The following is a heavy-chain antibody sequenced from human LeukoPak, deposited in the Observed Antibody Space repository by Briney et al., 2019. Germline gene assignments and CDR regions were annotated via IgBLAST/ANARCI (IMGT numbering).Heavy chain of an antibody. CDR3: ARGKSGSYGLEDY. V-gene: IGHV3-74*01. J-gene: IGHJ4*01. CDR1: GFTFSSYW. CDR2: INGDGNSI. D-gene: IGHD1-26*01. Sequence: GGPLRLSCAASGFTFSSYWMHWVRQAPGKGLVWVSRINGDGNSINYADSVRGRFTVSRDNAKNTLYLQMNSLRAEDTAVYYCARGKSGSYGLEDYLGHGTLVTVSS.